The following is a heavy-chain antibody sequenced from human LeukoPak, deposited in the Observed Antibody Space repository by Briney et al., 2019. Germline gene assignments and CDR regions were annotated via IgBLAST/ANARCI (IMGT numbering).Heavy chain of an antibody. CDR1: EYNFSNYW. V-gene: IGHV5-51*01. CDR2: IYPGDSDT. Sequence: GESLKISFKGSEYNFSNYWIGWVRQMPGKGLEWMGIIYPGDSDTRYSPSFEGQVTISADKSIRTAYLQWSSLKASDTAMYYCARHRLRFFDAADYWGQGTLVTVSS. CDR3: ARHRLRFFDAADY. J-gene: IGHJ4*02. D-gene: IGHD3-9*01.